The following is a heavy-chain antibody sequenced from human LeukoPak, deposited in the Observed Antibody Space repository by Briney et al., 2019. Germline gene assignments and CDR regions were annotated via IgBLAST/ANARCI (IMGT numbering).Heavy chain of an antibody. V-gene: IGHV3-30-3*01. CDR1: GFTFSSYA. J-gene: IGHJ4*02. Sequence: PGGSLRLSCVVSGFTFSSYAMHWVRQAPGKGLEWVAVISYDESNKYYADSVKGRFTISRDNSKNTLYLQMNSLRAEDTAVYYCARDGGYCSSSNCHGDYWGQGTLVTVSS. D-gene: IGHD2-2*01. CDR3: ARDGGYCSSSNCHGDY. CDR2: ISYDESNK.